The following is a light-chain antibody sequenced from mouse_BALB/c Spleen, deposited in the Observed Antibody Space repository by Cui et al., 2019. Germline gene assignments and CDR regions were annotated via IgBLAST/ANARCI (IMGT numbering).Light chain of an antibody. CDR2: GAS. V-gene: IGKV6-20*01. J-gene: IGKJ2*01. CDR3: GQSYSYPYT. CDR1: ENVGTY. Sequence: NIVMTQSPKSMSMSVGERVTLSCKASENVGTYVSWYQQKPEQSPKLLIYGASNRYTVVPDRFTGSGSATDFTLTISSVQAEDLADYHCGQSYSYPYTFGGGTKLEIK.